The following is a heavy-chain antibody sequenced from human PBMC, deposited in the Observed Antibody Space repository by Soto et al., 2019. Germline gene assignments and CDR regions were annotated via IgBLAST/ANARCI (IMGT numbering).Heavy chain of an antibody. J-gene: IGHJ4*02. V-gene: IGHV1-69*01. CDR2: IIPIFGTA. CDR1: GGTFSSYA. CDR3: GRSPRLYDATVLYSSSWYEDY. Sequence: QVQLVQSGAEVKKPGSSVKVSCKASGGTFSSYAISWVRQAPGQGLEWLGGIIPIFGTANYAQKFQGRVTITADESTSTAYMELISLRSEDMAVYYCGRSPRLYDATVLYSSSWYEDYWGQGTLVTVSS. D-gene: IGHD6-13*01.